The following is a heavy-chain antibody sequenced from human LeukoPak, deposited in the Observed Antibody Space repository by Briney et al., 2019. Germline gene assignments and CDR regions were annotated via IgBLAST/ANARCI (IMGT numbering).Heavy chain of an antibody. V-gene: IGHV1-69*01. Sequence: AASVKVSCKASGGTFSSYAISWVRQAPGQGLEWMGGIIPIFGTANYAQKFQGRVTITADESTSTAYMELSSLRSEDTAVYYCARASVVAAHVYYYYYMDVWGKGTTVTVSS. D-gene: IGHD2-15*01. CDR1: GGTFSSYA. CDR2: IIPIFGTA. CDR3: ARASVVAAHVYYYYYMDV. J-gene: IGHJ6*03.